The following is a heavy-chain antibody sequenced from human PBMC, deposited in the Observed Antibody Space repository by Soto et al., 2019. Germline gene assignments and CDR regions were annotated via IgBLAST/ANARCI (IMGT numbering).Heavy chain of an antibody. CDR1: GFTFSSYA. J-gene: IGHJ6*02. CDR3: AKTILHCSSTSCYLPLYYYYYYGMDV. Sequence: TGGSLRLSCAASGFTFSSYAMSWVRQAPGKGLEWVSAISGSGGSTYYADSVKGRFTISRDNSKNTLCLQMNSLRAEDTAVYYCAKTILHCSSTSCYLPLYYYYYYGMDVWGQGTTVTV. CDR2: ISGSGGST. D-gene: IGHD2-2*01. V-gene: IGHV3-23*01.